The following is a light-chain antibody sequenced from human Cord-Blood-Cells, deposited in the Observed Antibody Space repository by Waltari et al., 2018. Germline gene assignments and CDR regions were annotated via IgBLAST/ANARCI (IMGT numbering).Light chain of an antibody. CDR2: AAS. J-gene: IGKJ1*01. Sequence: DIQMTQSPPSLSASVGDRVTITCRASQSISSNLNLYQQKPGKAPKLLIYAASSLQSGVPSRFSGSGSGTDFTLTISSLQPEDFATYYCQQSYSTPWTFGQGTKVEIK. CDR3: QQSYSTPWT. V-gene: IGKV1-39*01. CDR1: QSISSN.